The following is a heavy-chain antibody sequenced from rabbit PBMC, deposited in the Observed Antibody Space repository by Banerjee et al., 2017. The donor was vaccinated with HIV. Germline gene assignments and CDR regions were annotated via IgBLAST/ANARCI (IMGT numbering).Heavy chain of an antibody. J-gene: IGHJ4*01. Sequence: QLKESGGGLVQPGGSLKLSCKASGFDFSSYYMSWVRQAPGKGLEWIGYIDPVFGSTYYASWVNGRFTISSHNAQNTLYLQLNSLTAADTATYFCARLGSGYSPYYFNLWGPGTLVTVS. CDR3: ARLGSGYSPYYFNL. D-gene: IGHD1-1*01. CDR1: GFDFSSYY. CDR2: IDPVFGST. V-gene: IGHV1S7*01.